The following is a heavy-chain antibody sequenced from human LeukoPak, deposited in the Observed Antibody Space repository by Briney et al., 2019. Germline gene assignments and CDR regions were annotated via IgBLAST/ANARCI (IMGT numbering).Heavy chain of an antibody. J-gene: IGHJ4*02. D-gene: IGHD6-19*01. CDR1: GSSFTSYW. Sequence: GESLKISCKGSGSSFTSYWIGWVRQLPGKGLEWMGIIYPGDSDTRYSPSFQGQVTISADKSISTAYLQWSSLKASDTAMYYCARGLEQWLVHDYFDYWGQGTLVTVSS. V-gene: IGHV5-51*01. CDR3: ARGLEQWLVHDYFDY. CDR2: IYPGDSDT.